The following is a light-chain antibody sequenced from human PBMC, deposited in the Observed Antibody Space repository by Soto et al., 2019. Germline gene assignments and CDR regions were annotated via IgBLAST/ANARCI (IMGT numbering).Light chain of an antibody. Sequence: AIEMTQSPSSLSASVGDRVTITCRASQGIRYDLGWYQQKPGKAPKVLFQAATSLQSGVPSRFSGSGSGTDFTLTISRLQPEDFATYYCLQDYNFRLTFGGGTKVEIK. V-gene: IGKV1-6*02. CDR2: AAT. CDR1: QGIRYD. J-gene: IGKJ4*01. CDR3: LQDYNFRLT.